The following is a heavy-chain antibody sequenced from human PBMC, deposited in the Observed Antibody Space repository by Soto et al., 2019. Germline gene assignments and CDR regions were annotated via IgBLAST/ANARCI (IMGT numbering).Heavy chain of an antibody. CDR1: GYSFTSYW. D-gene: IGHD3-3*01. CDR3: ARQGGDYDFWSGNSGNAFDI. J-gene: IGHJ3*02. V-gene: IGHV5-51*01. CDR2: IYPGDSDT. Sequence: EVQLVQSGAEVKKQGESLKISCKGSGYSFTSYWIGWVRQMPGKGLEWMGIIYPGDSDTGYSPSFQGQVTISADKSISTAYLQWSSLKASDTAMYYCARQGGDYDFWSGNSGNAFDIWGQGTMVTVSS.